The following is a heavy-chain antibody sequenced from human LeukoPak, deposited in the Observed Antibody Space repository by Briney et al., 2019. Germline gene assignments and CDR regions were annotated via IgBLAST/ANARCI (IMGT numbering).Heavy chain of an antibody. J-gene: IGHJ4*02. CDR1: GASISNYY. CDR3: ARFGGSGDTRGYFDN. D-gene: IGHD2-15*01. Sequence: SETLSLTCIVSGASISNYYWSWIRQPAGKGPEWIGRIYNGGSTNYNSSLRSRITMSLDTSKNQFSLKLTSVTAADTAIYYCARFGGSGDTRGYFDNWGQGILVPVSS. V-gene: IGHV4-4*07. CDR2: IYNGGST.